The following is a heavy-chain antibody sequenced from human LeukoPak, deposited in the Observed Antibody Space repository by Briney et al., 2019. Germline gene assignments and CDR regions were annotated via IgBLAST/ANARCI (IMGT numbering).Heavy chain of an antibody. Sequence: GGSLRLSCVASGFTFSSSWMSWVRQAPGKGLEWVADMNPDGTKKLYVVSVEGRFTISRDNAKNSVYLQINSLRVEDTAVYYCARDPNHGAIDYWGQGTLLTVSS. D-gene: IGHD4/OR15-4a*01. J-gene: IGHJ4*02. CDR2: MNPDGTKK. CDR1: GFTFSSSW. V-gene: IGHV3-7*01. CDR3: ARDPNHGAIDY.